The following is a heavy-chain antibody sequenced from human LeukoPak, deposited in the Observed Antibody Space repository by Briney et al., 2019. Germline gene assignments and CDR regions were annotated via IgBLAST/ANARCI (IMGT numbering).Heavy chain of an antibody. Sequence: GGSLRLSCAASGFTFSTYGMNWVRQAPGKGLEWVSYLSSSSSNIYYSDSVKGRFTISRDNAKNSLYLQMNSLRAEDTAVYYCAKVGSSSWYSFDYWGQGTLVTVPS. CDR2: LSSSSSNI. V-gene: IGHV3-48*01. CDR3: AKVGSSSWYSFDY. D-gene: IGHD6-13*01. CDR1: GFTFSTYG. J-gene: IGHJ4*02.